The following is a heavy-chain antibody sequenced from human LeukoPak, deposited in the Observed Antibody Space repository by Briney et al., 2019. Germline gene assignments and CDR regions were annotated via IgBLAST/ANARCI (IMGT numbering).Heavy chain of an antibody. CDR3: ARQEIGYFDY. CDR1: GGSISSSSYY. J-gene: IGHJ4*02. D-gene: IGHD3-22*01. CDR2: IYYSGST. Sequence: PSETLSLTCTVSGGSISSSSYYWGWIRRPPGKGLEWIGSIYYSGSTYYNPSLKSRVTISVDTSKNQFSLKLSSVTAADTAVYYCARQEIGYFDYWGQGTLVTVSS. V-gene: IGHV4-39*01.